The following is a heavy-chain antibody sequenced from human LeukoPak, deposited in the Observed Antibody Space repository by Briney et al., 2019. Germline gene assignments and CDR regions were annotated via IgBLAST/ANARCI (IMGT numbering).Heavy chain of an antibody. D-gene: IGHD5-18*01. CDR1: GYTSTSFD. V-gene: IGHV1-8*01. J-gene: IGHJ6*03. CDR2: MSPNSGNT. CDR3: ARGRPDTSVPRTYYMDV. Sequence: GASVKVSCKASGYTSTSFDIFWVRQATGQGLEWMGWMSPNSGNTGSAQKFQGRVTFTRDTSISTSFMELSSLRSEDTAIYYCARGRPDTSVPRTYYMDVWGKGTTVTVSS.